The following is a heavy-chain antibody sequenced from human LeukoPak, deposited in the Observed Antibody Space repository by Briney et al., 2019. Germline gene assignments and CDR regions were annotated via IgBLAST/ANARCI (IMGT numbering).Heavy chain of an antibody. Sequence: TGGSLRLSCAASGFTFSSYGMHWVRQAPGKGLEWVAGISYDERSKYYADSVKGRFSISRDMSKNTLYLQMNSLRADDTAVYHCARGGDYYDSSGYLDYWGQGTLVTVSS. CDR1: GFTFSSYG. D-gene: IGHD3-22*01. V-gene: IGHV3-30*03. CDR3: ARGGDYYDSSGYLDY. CDR2: ISYDERSK. J-gene: IGHJ4*02.